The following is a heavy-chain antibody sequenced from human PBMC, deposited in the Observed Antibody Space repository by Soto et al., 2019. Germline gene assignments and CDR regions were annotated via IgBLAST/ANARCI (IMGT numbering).Heavy chain of an antibody. Sequence: SVKVSCKASGGTLSSYAISWVRQAPGQGLEWMGGIIPIFGTANYAQKFQGRVTITADESTSTAYMELSSLRSEDTAVYYCARDGDYYGDYFDYWGQGTLVTVSS. CDR1: GGTLSSYA. D-gene: IGHD3-10*01. CDR3: ARDGDYYGDYFDY. J-gene: IGHJ4*02. CDR2: IIPIFGTA. V-gene: IGHV1-69*13.